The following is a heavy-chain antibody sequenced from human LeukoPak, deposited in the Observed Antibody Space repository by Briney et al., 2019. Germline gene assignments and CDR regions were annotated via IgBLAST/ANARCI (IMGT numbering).Heavy chain of an antibody. Sequence: PGGSLRLSCAASGFTFSTSAMSWVRQAPGRGLEWVSVISVGGGNMYYADSVKGRFTTSRDNSKNALYLQMNSLRLEDTAVYYCVKILRNLVPFVYWGQGTLVTVSS. CDR2: ISVGGGNM. J-gene: IGHJ4*02. D-gene: IGHD6-6*01. V-gene: IGHV3-23*01. CDR3: VKILRNLVPFVY. CDR1: GFTFSTSA.